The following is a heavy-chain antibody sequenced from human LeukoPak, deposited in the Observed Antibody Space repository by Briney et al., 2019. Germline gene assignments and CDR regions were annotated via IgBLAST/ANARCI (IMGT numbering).Heavy chain of an antibody. CDR3: ARDRWAIDY. CDR1: GFTFSTYG. J-gene: IGHJ4*02. D-gene: IGHD5-24*01. Sequence: GRSLRLSCAASGFTFSTYGMQWVRQAPGRGLEWVAVIWYDGSNKYYADSLKGRFTVSRDNSKDTVYLQMNGLRAEDTAVYYCARDRWAIDYWGQGTLVTVSS. CDR2: IWYDGSNK. V-gene: IGHV3-33*01.